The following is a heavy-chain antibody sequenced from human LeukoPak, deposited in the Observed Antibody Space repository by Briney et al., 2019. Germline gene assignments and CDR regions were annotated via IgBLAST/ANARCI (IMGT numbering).Heavy chain of an antibody. CDR2: VFRLQTVRT. Sequence: PSGTLSLTCTVSDSSITSTYYWAWFRQPPGKGLEWIATVFRLQTVRTFNNPSLESRVTMSLDPSQSQFSLNLTSVTAADTALYFCARVLHAPYLIDSWGQETLVTVSS. D-gene: IGHD2-8*01. CDR3: ARVLHAPYLIDS. J-gene: IGHJ4*02. CDR1: DSSITSTYY. V-gene: IGHV4-38-2*02.